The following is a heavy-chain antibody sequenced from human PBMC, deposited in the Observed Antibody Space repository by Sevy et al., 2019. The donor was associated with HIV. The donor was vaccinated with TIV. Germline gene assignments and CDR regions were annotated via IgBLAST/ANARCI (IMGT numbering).Heavy chain of an antibody. V-gene: IGHV3-23*01. D-gene: IGHD3-9*01. CDR1: GFTFSIYA. J-gene: IGHJ5*02. Sequence: GGSLRLSCAASGFTFSIYAMTWVRQAPGKGLEWVSTISVSGDSTYYADSVKGRFTISGDNSKNTLYLQMNTLRAEDTALYYCAKDHDNNWFDPWGQGTLVTVSS. CDR3: AKDHDNNWFDP. CDR2: ISVSGDST.